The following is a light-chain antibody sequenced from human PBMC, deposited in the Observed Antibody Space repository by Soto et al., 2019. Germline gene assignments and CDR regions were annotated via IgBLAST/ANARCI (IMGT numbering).Light chain of an antibody. CDR3: QSYDSRLSGSVL. V-gene: IGLV1-40*01. CDR1: TSNIGAAYA. Sequence: QPVLTQPPSVSGAPGQWITISCTGNTSNIGAAYAVHWYKQLPGTVPKLLIYGTTNRPSGVPDRFSGSRSGSSASLAITGLQAEDEADYFCQSYDSRLSGSVLFGGGTQLTVL. CDR2: GTT. J-gene: IGLJ3*02.